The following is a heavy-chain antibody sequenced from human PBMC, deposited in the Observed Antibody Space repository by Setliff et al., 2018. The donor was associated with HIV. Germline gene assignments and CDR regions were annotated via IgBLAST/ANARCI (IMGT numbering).Heavy chain of an antibody. CDR3: ARFVHSSGWYSPSYYYYMDV. D-gene: IGHD3-22*01. CDR2: IYPGDSDT. J-gene: IGHJ6*03. Sequence: PGESLKISCKGSGYSFTNYWIGWVRQMPGKGLEWMGIIYPGDSDTTYSPSFQGQVNISADKSINTAYLQWSSLKASDTAMYYCARFVHSSGWYSPSYYYYMDVWGKGTTVTVSS. V-gene: IGHV5-51*01. CDR1: GYSFTNYW.